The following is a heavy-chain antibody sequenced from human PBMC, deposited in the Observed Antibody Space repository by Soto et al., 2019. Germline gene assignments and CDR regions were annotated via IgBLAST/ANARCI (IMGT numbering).Heavy chain of an antibody. CDR2: FIPLFGTA. Sequence: QVQLVQSGAEVKKPGSSVKVSCKASGGTFSNYGISWVRQAPGQGPEWLGGFIPLFGTANYAQRFQGRVTITADESTSTAYMELSSLRSEDTAVYYCARPRAYYYDSSAERAFDIWGKGTMVTVSS. CDR1: GGTFSNYG. J-gene: IGHJ3*02. D-gene: IGHD3-22*01. V-gene: IGHV1-69*01. CDR3: ARPRAYYYDSSAERAFDI.